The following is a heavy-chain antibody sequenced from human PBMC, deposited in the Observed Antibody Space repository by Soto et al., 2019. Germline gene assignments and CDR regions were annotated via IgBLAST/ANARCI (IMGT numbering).Heavy chain of an antibody. J-gene: IGHJ3*02. D-gene: IGHD2-15*01. CDR2: INHSGST. Sequence: QVQLQQWGAGLLKPSETLSLTCAVYGGSFSGYYWSWIRQPPGKGLEWIGGINHSGSTNYNPALKSRVTKTEDKSTNQFSLKLSSVTAADTAVYYCARRMVVAATIGAFDSWGQGTMVTVSS. CDR3: ARRMVVAATIGAFDS. CDR1: GGSFSGYY. V-gene: IGHV4-34*01.